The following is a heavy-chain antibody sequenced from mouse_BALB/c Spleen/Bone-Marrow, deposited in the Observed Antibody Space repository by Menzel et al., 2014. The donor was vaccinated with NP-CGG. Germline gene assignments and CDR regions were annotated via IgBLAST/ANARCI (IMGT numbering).Heavy chain of an antibody. D-gene: IGHD2-2*01. Sequence: VQLQQPGAELVKPGASVKLSCTASGFNIKDTYMHWVKQRPEQGLEWIGRIDPANGNTKYDPKFQGKATITADTSSSTAYLQLSSRTSEDTAVYYCASYVYGYYFDYWGQGTTLTVSS. CDR1: GFNIKDTY. CDR2: IDPANGNT. J-gene: IGHJ2*01. CDR3: ASYVYGYYFDY. V-gene: IGHV14-3*02.